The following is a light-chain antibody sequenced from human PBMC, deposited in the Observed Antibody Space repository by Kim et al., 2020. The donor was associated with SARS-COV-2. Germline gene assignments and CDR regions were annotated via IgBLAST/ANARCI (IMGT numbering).Light chain of an antibody. CDR3: QEYYNLPLT. J-gene: IGKJ4*01. CDR1: HDISNF. V-gene: IGKV1-33*01. CDR2: DAS. Sequence: DIQMTQSPSSLSASVGDRVTMTCQASHDISNFLNWYQQKPGKAPKVLIHDASDLQTGVPSRFRGSGFGTHFTLPISSLQPEDVATYFSQEYYNLPLTFGRGTKLEI.